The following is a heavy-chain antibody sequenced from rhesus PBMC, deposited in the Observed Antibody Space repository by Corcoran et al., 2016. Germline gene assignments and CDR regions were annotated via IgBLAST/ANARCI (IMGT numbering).Heavy chain of an antibody. D-gene: IGHD3-28*01. J-gene: IGHJ1*01. Sequence: QLQLQESGPGLVKPSETLSVTCAVSGGSISSSYWSWIRQAPGKGLEWIGYIYGSGISTNYNPSLKSRVTLSVDTSKNQLSLKLSAVTAADTAVYYCASERYDSGYYGYFEFWGQGALVTVSS. CDR2: IYGSGIST. CDR1: GGSISSSY. CDR3: ASERYDSGYYGYFEF. V-gene: IGHV4-169*02.